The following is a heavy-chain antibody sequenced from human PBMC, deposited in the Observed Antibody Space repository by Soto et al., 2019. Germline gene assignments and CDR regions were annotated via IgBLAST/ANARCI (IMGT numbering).Heavy chain of an antibody. CDR2: ISYDGSNK. CDR3: ARSYYYDSSGYLDHFDY. Sequence: QVQLVESGGGVVQPGGSLRLSCAASAFTFSNYAMHWVRQAPGKGLEWVAVISYDGSNKYYADSVKGRFTISRDNSKNTLYLQMNSLRAEDAAVYYCARSYYYDSSGYLDHFDYWGQGTLVTVSS. D-gene: IGHD3-22*01. J-gene: IGHJ4*02. CDR1: AFTFSNYA. V-gene: IGHV3-30-3*01.